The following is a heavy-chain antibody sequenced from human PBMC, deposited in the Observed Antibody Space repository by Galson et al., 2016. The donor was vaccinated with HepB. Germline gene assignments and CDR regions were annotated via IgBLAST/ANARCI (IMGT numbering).Heavy chain of an antibody. CDR3: SRGDNQSHDDY. D-gene: IGHD5-24*01. CDR1: GFSFGDFA. V-gene: IGHV3-49*03. CDR2: IRTEFFGGTT. J-gene: IGHJ4*02. Sequence: SLRLSCAASGFSFGDFAFNWFRQAPGKGLEWVGFIRTEFFGGTTQYAASVQGRFTISRDDSKSIAYLQMNNLKTEDTAVYYCSRGDNQSHDDYWGQGTLVTVSS.